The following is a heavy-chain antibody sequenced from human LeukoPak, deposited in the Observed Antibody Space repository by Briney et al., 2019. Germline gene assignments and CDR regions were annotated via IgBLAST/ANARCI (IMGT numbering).Heavy chain of an antibody. J-gene: IGHJ4*02. CDR2: IYYSGST. V-gene: IGHV4-59*01. CDR3: ARDGCSGGSCYVD. Sequence: SETLSLTCTVSGGSISSYYWSRIRQPPGKGLEWIGYIYYSGSTNYNPSLKSRVTISVDTSKNQFSLKLSSVTAADTAVYYCARDGCSGGSCYVDWGQGTLVTVSS. CDR1: GGSISSYY. D-gene: IGHD2-15*01.